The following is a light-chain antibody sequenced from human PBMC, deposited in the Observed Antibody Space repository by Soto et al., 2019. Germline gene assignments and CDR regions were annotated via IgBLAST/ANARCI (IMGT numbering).Light chain of an antibody. CDR1: QDINNF. CDR3: QQYNSYSYT. J-gene: IGKJ5*01. V-gene: IGKV1-5*01. CDR2: DAS. Sequence: DIQMTQSPSTLSASVGDRVTITCQASQDINNFLNWYQRKPGKAPKLLIYDASSLESGVPSRFSGSGSGTEFTLTISSLQPDDFATYYCQQYNSYSYTFGQGTRLEIK.